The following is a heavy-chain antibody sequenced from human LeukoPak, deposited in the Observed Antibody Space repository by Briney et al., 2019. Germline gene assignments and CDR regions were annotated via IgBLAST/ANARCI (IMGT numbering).Heavy chain of an antibody. V-gene: IGHV4-59*01. CDR3: ARIDPQYTGGWVGAYDY. Sequence: SETLSLTCTVSDGSITSYYWTWIRQPPGKGLDWIGHVYYRGNSNYNPSLRSRVTMSVDTATSQVSLKLSSVTAADTAVYYCARIDPQYTGGWVGAYDYWGQGTLVTVSS. J-gene: IGHJ4*02. CDR2: VYYRGNS. CDR1: DGSITSYY. D-gene: IGHD6-19*01.